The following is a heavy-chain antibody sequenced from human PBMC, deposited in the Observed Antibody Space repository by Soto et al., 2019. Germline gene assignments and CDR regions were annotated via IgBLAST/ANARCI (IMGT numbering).Heavy chain of an antibody. CDR2: INPNSGGT. Sequence: ASVKVSCKASGYTFTGYYMHWVRQAPGQGLEWMGWINPNSGGTNYAQKFQGWVTMTRDTSISTAYMELSSLRSEDTAVYYCAKEVVAVAGTYDYYYGMDVWGQGTTVTVSS. J-gene: IGHJ6*02. D-gene: IGHD6-19*01. V-gene: IGHV1-2*04. CDR1: GYTFTGYY. CDR3: AKEVVAVAGTYDYYYGMDV.